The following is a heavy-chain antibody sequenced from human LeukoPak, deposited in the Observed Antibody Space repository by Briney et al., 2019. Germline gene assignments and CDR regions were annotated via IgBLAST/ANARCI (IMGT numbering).Heavy chain of an antibody. CDR3: VRGYSFGPYGMDV. J-gene: IGHJ6*02. CDR1: GFSFSAYT. CDR2: INGGDAT. Sequence: GGSLRLSCAASGFSFSAYTMSWVRQAPGKGLEWVSAINGGDATSYADSVRGRFIISRDNSKNTLYLQMNSLRAEDTAVYFCVRGYSFGPYGMDVWGQGTTVTVSS. V-gene: IGHV3-23*01. D-gene: IGHD2-15*01.